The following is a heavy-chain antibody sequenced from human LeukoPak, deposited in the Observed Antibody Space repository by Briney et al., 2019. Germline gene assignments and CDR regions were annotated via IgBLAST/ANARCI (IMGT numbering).Heavy chain of an antibody. CDR2: ISAYNGIT. CDR1: GYTFTSYG. CDR3: ARLVVPAATFDY. Sequence: ASVKVSCXASGYTFTSYGISWVRQAPGQGLEWMGWISAYNGITNYAQKLQGRVSMTTDTSTSTAYTELRSLRSDDTAVYYCARLVVPAATFDYWGQGTLVTVSS. V-gene: IGHV1-18*01. J-gene: IGHJ4*02. D-gene: IGHD2-2*01.